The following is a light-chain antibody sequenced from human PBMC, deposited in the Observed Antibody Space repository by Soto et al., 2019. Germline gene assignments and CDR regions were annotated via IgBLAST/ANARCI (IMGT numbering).Light chain of an antibody. J-gene: IGKJ5*01. CDR3: QQLNSYPIT. CDR2: AAY. CDR1: QGISSY. Sequence: MQLSQSASSLCASVGDRVTLTCRASQGISSYLAWYQQKPGKAPKLLIYAAYTLQSGVTSRFSGSGSGTEFTITISRLQPEDFATYYCQQLNSYPITVGPGTRLEIK. V-gene: IGKV1-9*01.